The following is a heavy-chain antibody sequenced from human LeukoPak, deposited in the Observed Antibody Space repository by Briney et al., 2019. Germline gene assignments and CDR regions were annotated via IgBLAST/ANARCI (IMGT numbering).Heavy chain of an antibody. V-gene: IGHV3-74*01. CDR2: IKGDGIST. Sequence: GGSLRLSCAASGFDFSSNWMHWVRHAPGQGLVWVSRIKGDGISTNYADSVKGRFTISRDIAKNTLHLQMNSLRAEDTGVYYCAKDHYWSIDYWGRGTLVTVSS. J-gene: IGHJ4*02. CDR1: GFDFSSNW. CDR3: AKDHYWSIDY. D-gene: IGHD3-3*01.